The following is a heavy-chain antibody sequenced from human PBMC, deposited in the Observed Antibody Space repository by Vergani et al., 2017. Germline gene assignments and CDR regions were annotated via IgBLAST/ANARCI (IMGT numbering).Heavy chain of an antibody. J-gene: IGHJ6*02. Sequence: QVQLVESGGGLVKPGGSLRLSCAASGFTFSDNYMSWIPQAPGKGLEWVSYIRSSGSTIYYADAVTGRFTISRDNAKNSLYLQMNSLRAEDTAVYYCAGDWPLGADYYYYGMDVWGQGTTVTAS. V-gene: IGHV3-11*04. CDR3: AGDWPLGADYYYYGMDV. D-gene: IGHD6-25*01. CDR1: GFTFSDNY. CDR2: IRSSGSTI.